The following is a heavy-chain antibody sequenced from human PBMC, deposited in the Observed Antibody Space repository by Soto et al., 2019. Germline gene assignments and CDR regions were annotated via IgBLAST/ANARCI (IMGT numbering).Heavy chain of an antibody. D-gene: IGHD4-17*01. CDR3: ARHTYGDYGQVLEY. Sequence: EVQLVESGGGLVQPGGSLRLSCAASGFSLSIYWMTWVRQAPGMGLEWVANIKEDGSQKYYVDSVKGRFTISRDNAKNSLYLQMKSLRAEDTAVYYCARHTYGDYGQVLEYWGQGTLVTVSS. J-gene: IGHJ4*02. CDR1: GFSLSIYW. V-gene: IGHV3-7*01. CDR2: IKEDGSQK.